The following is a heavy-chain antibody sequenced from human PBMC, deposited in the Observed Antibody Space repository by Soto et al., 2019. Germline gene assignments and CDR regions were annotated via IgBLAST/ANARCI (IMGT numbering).Heavy chain of an antibody. CDR3: LNIPHY. V-gene: IGHV1-69*02. CDR1: GGTFSSYT. J-gene: IGHJ4*02. Sequence: QVQLVQSGAEVKKPVSSVKVSCKASGGTFSSYTITWVRQAPGQGLECMGRIIPILGIANYAQKFQGRVTLTPDTSTSTAYMELSSLRSEDTAVYYCLNIPHYWGQGTLVTVSS. CDR2: IIPILGIA.